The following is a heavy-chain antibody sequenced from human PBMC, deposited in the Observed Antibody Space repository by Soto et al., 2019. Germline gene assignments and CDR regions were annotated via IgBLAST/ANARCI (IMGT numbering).Heavy chain of an antibody. CDR2: MNPNSGNT. CDR1: GYTFTSYD. J-gene: IGHJ4*02. D-gene: IGHD3-10*01. V-gene: IGHV1-8*01. Sequence: ASVKVSCKASGYTFTSYDINWVRQATGRGREWMGWMNPNSGNTGYAQKFQGRVTMTRNTSISTAYMELSSLRSEDTAVYYCARPGKKYYYGSGSYYNDFDYWGQGTLVTVSS. CDR3: ARPGKKYYYGSGSYYNDFDY.